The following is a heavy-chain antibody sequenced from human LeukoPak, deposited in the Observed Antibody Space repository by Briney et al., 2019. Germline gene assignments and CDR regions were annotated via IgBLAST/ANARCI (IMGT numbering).Heavy chain of an antibody. D-gene: IGHD2-8*01. CDR1: GFTFSTYD. Sequence: SGGSPRLSCAASGFTFSTYDINWVRQAPGKGLEWVSGISGSGGGTYYADSVKGRITIFRDNSKNTLYLQMNSLRVEDTAVYYCALGYAMNYWGQGTLVTVSS. V-gene: IGHV3-23*01. J-gene: IGHJ4*02. CDR3: ALGYAMNY. CDR2: ISGSGGGT.